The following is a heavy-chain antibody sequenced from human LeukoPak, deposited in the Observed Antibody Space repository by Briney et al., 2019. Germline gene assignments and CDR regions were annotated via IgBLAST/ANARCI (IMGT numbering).Heavy chain of an antibody. CDR2: IYSGGST. CDR1: GFTVSSNY. D-gene: IGHD5-18*01. V-gene: IGHV3-66*04. CDR3: ARRSKMATASYLDY. J-gene: IGHJ4*02. Sequence: GGSLRLSCAASGFTVSSNYMSWVRQAPGKGLEWVSVIYSGGSTYYADSVKGRFTISRDNSKNTLYLQMNSLRAEDTAVYYCARRSKMATASYLDYWGQGTLVTVSS.